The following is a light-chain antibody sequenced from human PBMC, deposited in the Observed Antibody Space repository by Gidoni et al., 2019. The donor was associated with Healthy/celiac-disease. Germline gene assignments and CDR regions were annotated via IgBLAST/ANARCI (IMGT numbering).Light chain of an antibody. V-gene: IGKV4-1*01. CDR1: QSVLYSSKNKNY. Sequence: DIVMNQAPDSLDVSLGERATINCKSSQSVLYSSKNKNYLAWYQQKPGQPPKLLIYWASTRESGVPDRFSGSGSGTDFTLTISSLQAEDVAVYYCQQYYSTPWTFXXXTKVEIK. CDR2: WAS. CDR3: QQYYSTPWT. J-gene: IGKJ1*01.